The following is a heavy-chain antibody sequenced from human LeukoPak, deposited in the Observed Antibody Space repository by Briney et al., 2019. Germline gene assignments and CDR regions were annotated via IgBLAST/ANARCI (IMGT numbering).Heavy chain of an antibody. V-gene: IGHV4-39*01. D-gene: IGHD6-19*01. CDR1: GGSVSSNHF. J-gene: IGHJ4*02. CDR2: IFYTGST. Sequence: SETLSLTCAVAGGSVSSNHFRGWIRQPPGKGLEWIGSIFYTGSTYYNPSLKSRVTISVDTSKNHFSLEVNSVTAADTAMYYCARHEQWLLWVAYWGQGTLVTVSS. CDR3: ARHEQWLLWVAY.